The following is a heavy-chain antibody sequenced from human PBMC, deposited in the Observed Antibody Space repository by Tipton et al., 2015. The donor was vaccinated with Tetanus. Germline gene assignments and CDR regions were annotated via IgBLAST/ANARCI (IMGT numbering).Heavy chain of an antibody. J-gene: IGHJ6*02. D-gene: IGHD4-17*01. CDR2: IYYTGNT. V-gene: IGHV4-59*01. CDR1: GGSISNYY. CDR3: VRDRGLTTSGGIGMDV. Sequence: TLSLTCTVSGGSISNYYWSWIRQPPGKGLEWIGDIYYTGNTNYNPSLKSRVTISVDTSRSQFSLKLTSVTAADTAVYYCVRDRGLTTSGGIGMDVWGQGTTVIVSS.